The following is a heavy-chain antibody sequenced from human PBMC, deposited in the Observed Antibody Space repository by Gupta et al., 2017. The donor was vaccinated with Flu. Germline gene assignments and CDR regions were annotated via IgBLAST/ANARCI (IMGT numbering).Heavy chain of an antibody. V-gene: IGHV3-30*18. J-gene: IGHJ4*02. Sequence: QVQLVESGGGVVQPGRSLRLSCAASGFIFSTYGMYWFRQAPGKGLEWVAFISYDGSKKSYADSVKGRFTISRDNSRNTLYLQMSGLRPEDTAVYHCAKTPRDYGDYDYYFDYWGQGTLVTVSS. CDR2: ISYDGSKK. D-gene: IGHD4-17*01. CDR3: AKTPRDYGDYDYYFDY. CDR1: GFIFSTYG.